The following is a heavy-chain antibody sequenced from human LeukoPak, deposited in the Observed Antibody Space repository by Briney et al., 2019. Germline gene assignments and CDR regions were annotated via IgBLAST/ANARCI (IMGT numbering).Heavy chain of an antibody. CDR1: GFIVSNIY. D-gene: IGHD4-17*01. CDR3: ARAPTVTTNYDY. V-gene: IGHV3-66*01. CDR2: LYSGGNT. J-gene: IGHJ4*02. Sequence: GGSLRLSCTVSGFIVSNIYMSWVRQAPGKGLEWVSILYSGGNTYYADSVKGRFTISRDDSKNTLYLQMNSLRAEDTAVYYCARAPTVTTNYDYWGQGTLVTVSS.